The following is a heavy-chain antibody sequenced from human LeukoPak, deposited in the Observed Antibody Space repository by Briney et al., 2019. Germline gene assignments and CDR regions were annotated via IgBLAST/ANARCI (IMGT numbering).Heavy chain of an antibody. D-gene: IGHD4-17*01. CDR2: IYTSGST. CDR1: GGSISSGSYY. Sequence: SETLSLTCTVSGGSISSGSYYWSCIRQPAGKGLECIGRIYTSGSTNYNPSLKSRVTISVDTSKNQFSLKLSSVTAADTAVYYCARETTPSSGSQVCFDYWGQGTLVTVSS. V-gene: IGHV4-61*02. CDR3: ARETTPSSGSQVCFDY. J-gene: IGHJ4*02.